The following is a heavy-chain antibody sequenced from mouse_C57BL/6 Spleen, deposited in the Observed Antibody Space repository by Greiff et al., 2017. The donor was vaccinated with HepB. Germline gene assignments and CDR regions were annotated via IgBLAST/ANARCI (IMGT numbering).Heavy chain of an antibody. V-gene: IGHV1-62-2*01. D-gene: IGHD1-1*01. Sequence: VQLQQSWAELGKTGGSVKLSCKGSWYTFTEYTINWGKQRAGQGLGWSGWVYPGSGSIKYNEKFKDKATLTADKSSSTVYMELSRLTSEDSAVYFCARHEGGDIATVVADYWGQGTTLTVSS. CDR3: ARHEGGDIATVVADY. CDR1: WYTFTEYT. J-gene: IGHJ2*01. CDR2: VYPGSGSI.